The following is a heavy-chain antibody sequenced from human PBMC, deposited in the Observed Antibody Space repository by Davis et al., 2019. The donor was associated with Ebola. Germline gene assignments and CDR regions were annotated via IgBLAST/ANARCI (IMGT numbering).Heavy chain of an antibody. CDR2: IWYDGSNK. D-gene: IGHD2-2*01. Sequence: PGGSLRLSCVASGFTFTDYGIHWVRQAPGKGLEGVSIIWYDGSNKDYADSVKGRFTISRDNAKNSLYLHMDSLRADDTAIYYCATNWGLGYCSSANCSEAGWGQGTLVTVSS. CDR3: ATNWGLGYCSSANCSEAG. V-gene: IGHV3-33*01. CDR1: GFTFTDYG. J-gene: IGHJ4*02.